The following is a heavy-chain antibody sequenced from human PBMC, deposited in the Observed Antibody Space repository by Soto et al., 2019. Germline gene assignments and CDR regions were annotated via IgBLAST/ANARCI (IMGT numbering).Heavy chain of an antibody. CDR1: GFTFSSYG. Sequence: GRSLRLSCAASGFTFSSYGMHWVRQAPGKGLEWVAVIWYDGSNKYYADSVKGRFTISRDNSKNTLYLQMNSLRAEDTAVYYCARDRSSSWYFVIDYWGQGTLVTVSS. V-gene: IGHV3-33*01. CDR3: ARDRSSSWYFVIDY. J-gene: IGHJ4*02. CDR2: IWYDGSNK. D-gene: IGHD6-13*01.